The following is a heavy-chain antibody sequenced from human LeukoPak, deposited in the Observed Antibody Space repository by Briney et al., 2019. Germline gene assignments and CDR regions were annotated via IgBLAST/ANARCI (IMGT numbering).Heavy chain of an antibody. D-gene: IGHD2-15*01. CDR3: ARDRTLAAILN. CDR1: GFSFSVHA. J-gene: IGHJ4*02. V-gene: IGHV3-23*01. CDR2: IGSDGST. Sequence: GGSLRLSCAASGFSFSVHAMSWVRQAPGKGLEWVSGIGSDGSTHYAESVKGRFVISRDNSKSTLYLQMNSLRGEDTAVYYCARDRTLAAILNWGQGTLVTVSS.